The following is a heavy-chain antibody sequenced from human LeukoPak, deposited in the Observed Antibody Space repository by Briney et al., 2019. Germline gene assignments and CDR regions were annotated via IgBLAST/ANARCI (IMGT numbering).Heavy chain of an antibody. CDR2: IKSKTDGGTT. CDR1: GFTFSNAW. Sequence: GGSLRLSCAASGFTFSNAWMSWVRQAPGKGLEWVGRIKSKTDGGTTDYAAPVKGRFTISRDDSKNTLYLQMNSLKTEDTAVYYCTTGTLSSGWYYYWGQGTLVTVSS. V-gene: IGHV3-15*01. D-gene: IGHD6-19*01. J-gene: IGHJ4*02. CDR3: TTGTLSSGWYYY.